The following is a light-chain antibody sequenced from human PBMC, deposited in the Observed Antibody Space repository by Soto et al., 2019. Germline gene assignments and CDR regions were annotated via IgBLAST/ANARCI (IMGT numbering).Light chain of an antibody. CDR2: GAS. Sequence: EVMMAQSPAPPSVSLGERATVFCRANQNVRSNLAWYQQKPGQAPRLLIHGASSRATGIPDRFSGSGFGTEFTLTINSLQFEDFAVYYCQQYNISPPVFTSGPGTKV. CDR3: QQYNISPPVFT. CDR1: QNVRSN. J-gene: IGKJ1*01. V-gene: IGKV3D-15*01.